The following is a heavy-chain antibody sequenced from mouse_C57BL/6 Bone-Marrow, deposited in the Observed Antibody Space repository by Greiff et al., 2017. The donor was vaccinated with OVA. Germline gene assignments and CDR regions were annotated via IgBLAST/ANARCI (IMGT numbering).Heavy chain of an antibody. Sequence: DVMLVESGGDLVKPGGSLKLSCAASGFTFSSYGMSWVRQTPDKRLEWVATISSGGSYTYYPDSVKGRFTISRDNAKNTLYLQMSSLKSENTAMYYCAPYYSNPGFAYWGQGTLVTVSA. V-gene: IGHV5-6*02. CDR3: APYYSNPGFAY. CDR1: GFTFSSYG. J-gene: IGHJ3*01. D-gene: IGHD2-5*01. CDR2: ISSGGSYT.